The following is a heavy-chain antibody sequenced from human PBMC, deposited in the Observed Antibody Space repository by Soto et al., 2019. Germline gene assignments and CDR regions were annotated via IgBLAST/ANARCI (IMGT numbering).Heavy chain of an antibody. CDR1: GGSISSYS. V-gene: IGHV4-59*12. Sequence: PSETLSLTCTVSGGSISSYSWSWIRQPPGKGLEWIGYVYYSGSTYYNPSLKSRTTMSVDISKNQFSLKLSFVTAADTAVYYCARQYGSGSSYHWLDPWGQGTLVTVPQ. D-gene: IGHD3-10*01. CDR2: VYYSGST. J-gene: IGHJ5*02. CDR3: ARQYGSGSSYHWLDP.